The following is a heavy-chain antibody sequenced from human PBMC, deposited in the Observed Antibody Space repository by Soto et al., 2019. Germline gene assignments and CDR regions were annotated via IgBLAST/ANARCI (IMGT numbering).Heavy chain of an antibody. D-gene: IGHD6-13*01. CDR1: GFTVSSNY. J-gene: IGHJ4*02. CDR2: IYSGGST. CDR3: ARDRGSSWYYFDY. V-gene: IGHV3-53*01. Sequence: PVGSLRLSCAASGFTVSSNYMSWVRQAPGKGLEWVSVIYSGGSTYYAESVKGRFTISRDNSKNTLYLQMNSLRPEDTAVYYCARDRGSSWYYFDYWGQGTLVTVSS.